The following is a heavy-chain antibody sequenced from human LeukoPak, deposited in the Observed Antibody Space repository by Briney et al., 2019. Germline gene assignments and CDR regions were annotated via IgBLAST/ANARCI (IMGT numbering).Heavy chain of an antibody. CDR3: ARAHALEDYYDSSGYYRGFDL. CDR1: GGTFSSYA. D-gene: IGHD3-22*01. J-gene: IGHJ2*01. CDR2: IIPIFGTA. Sequence: SVKVSCKDSGGTFSSYAISWVRQAPGQGLEWMGGIIPIFGTANYAQKFQGRVTITADESTSTAYMELSSLRSEDTAVYYCARAHALEDYYDSSGYYRGFDLWGRGTLVTVSS. V-gene: IGHV1-69*13.